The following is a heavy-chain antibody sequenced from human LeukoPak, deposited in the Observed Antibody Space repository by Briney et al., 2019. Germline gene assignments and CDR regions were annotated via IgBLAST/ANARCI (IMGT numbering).Heavy chain of an antibody. J-gene: IGHJ4*02. CDR3: ARSSGTGTFSY. D-gene: IGHD6-25*01. CDR2: VYYGRSP. CDR1: GDSISRSTYY. Sequence: SETLSLTCTVSGDSISRSTYYWAWIRQPPGKGLEWIGSVYYGRSPYFNPSLEGRATISVDTSKNHFSLKMSSVTAADTAVYYCARSSGTGTFSYWGQGTLVTVSS. V-gene: IGHV4-39*02.